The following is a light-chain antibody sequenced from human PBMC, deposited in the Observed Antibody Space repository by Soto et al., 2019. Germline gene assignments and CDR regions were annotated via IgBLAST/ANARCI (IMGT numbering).Light chain of an antibody. CDR2: GAS. Sequence: EIVLTQSPGTLSLSPGESATLSCRASQSVSSSYLAWYQQKPGQAPRLLIYGASSRATGIPDRFSGSGSGTDFNLTISRLEPEDFAVYYCQQDGSSPRTFGQGTKVEIK. V-gene: IGKV3-20*01. J-gene: IGKJ1*01. CDR3: QQDGSSPRT. CDR1: QSVSSSY.